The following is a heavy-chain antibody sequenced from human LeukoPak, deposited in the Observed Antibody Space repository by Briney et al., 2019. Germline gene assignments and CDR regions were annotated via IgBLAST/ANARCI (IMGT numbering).Heavy chain of an antibody. CDR3: ARSADAYYDFWSGYSNLYYFDY. D-gene: IGHD3-3*01. V-gene: IGHV1-69*13. CDR1: GGTFSSYA. J-gene: IGHJ4*02. Sequence: SVKVSCKASGGTFSSYAISWVRQAPGQGLEWMGGIIPIFGTANYAQKFQGRVTITADESTSTAYMELSSLRSEDTAVYYCARSADAYYDFWSGYSNLYYFDYWGQGTLVTVSS. CDR2: IIPIFGTA.